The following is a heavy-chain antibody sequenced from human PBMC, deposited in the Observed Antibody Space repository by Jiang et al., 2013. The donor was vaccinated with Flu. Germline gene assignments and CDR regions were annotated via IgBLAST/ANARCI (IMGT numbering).Heavy chain of an antibody. J-gene: IGHJ6*02. V-gene: IGHV1-69*01. CDR3: ARVWRYGSGRDSNPGELYYYYYGMDA. D-gene: IGHD3-10*01. CDR2: IIPIFGTA. Sequence: GAEVKKPGSSVKVSCKASGGTFSSYAISWVRQAPGQGLEWMGGIIPIFGTANYAQKFQGRVTITADESTSTAYMELSSLRSEDTAVYYCARVWRYGSGRDSNPGELYYYYYGMDAWGQGTTVTVSS. CDR1: GGTFSSYA.